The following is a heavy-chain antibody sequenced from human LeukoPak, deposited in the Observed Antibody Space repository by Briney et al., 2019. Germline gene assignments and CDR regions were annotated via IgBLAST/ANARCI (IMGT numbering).Heavy chain of an antibody. CDR3: TRDIGDFVSDF. CDR2: IHYGGTT. D-gene: IGHD2-21*02. Sequence: SETLSLTCAVSGASIISPYWLTWVRQPPGKGLEWIGSIHYGGTTHYNPSLQSRVTISADTSKNQFALDLRSVTAADTAVYYCTRDIGDFVSDFWGQGPLVTVPS. V-gene: IGHV4-4*02. CDR1: GASIISPYW. J-gene: IGHJ4*02.